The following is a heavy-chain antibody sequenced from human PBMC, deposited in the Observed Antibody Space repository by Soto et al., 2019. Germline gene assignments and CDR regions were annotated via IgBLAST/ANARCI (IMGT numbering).Heavy chain of an antibody. CDR3: ARDQAAYSSSWYRCYYGMDV. J-gene: IGHJ6*02. CDR1: GYTFTSYG. V-gene: IGHV1-18*04. Sequence: ASVKVSCKASGYTFTSYGISWVRQAPGQGLEWMGWISAYNGNTNYAQKLQGRVTMTTDTSTSTAYMELRSLRSDDTAVYYCARDQAAYSSSWYRCYYGMDVWGQGTTVTVSS. D-gene: IGHD6-13*01. CDR2: ISAYNGNT.